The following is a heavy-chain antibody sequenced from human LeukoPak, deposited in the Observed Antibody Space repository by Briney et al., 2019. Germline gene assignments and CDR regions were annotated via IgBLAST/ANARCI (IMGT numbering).Heavy chain of an antibody. V-gene: IGHV3-30*02. CDR3: AKDSSIAAAGTTLDY. CDR2: IRYDGSNK. Sequence: GGSLRLSCAASGFTFSSYSMNWVRQAPGKGLEWVAFIRYDGSNKYYADSVKGRFTISRDNSKNTLYLQMNSLRAEDTAVYYCAKDSSIAAAGTTLDYWGQGTLVTVSS. J-gene: IGHJ4*02. CDR1: GFTFSSYS. D-gene: IGHD6-13*01.